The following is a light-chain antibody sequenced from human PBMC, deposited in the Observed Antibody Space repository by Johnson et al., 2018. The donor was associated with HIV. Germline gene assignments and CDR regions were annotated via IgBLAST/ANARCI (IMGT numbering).Light chain of an antibody. CDR1: SSNIRNNY. CDR2: DND. V-gene: IGLV1-51*01. J-gene: IGLJ1*01. Sequence: QSVLTQPPSVSAAPGQKVTISCSGSSSNIRNNYVSWYQQLPGTAPKLLIYDNDKRPSGIPDRFSGSKSGTSATLGITGLQTGDEADYYCETWDSSLSGYYVFGTGTKLTVL. CDR3: ETWDSSLSGYYV.